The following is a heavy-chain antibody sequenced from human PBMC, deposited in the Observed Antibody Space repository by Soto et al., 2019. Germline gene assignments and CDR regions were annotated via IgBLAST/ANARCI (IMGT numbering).Heavy chain of an antibody. CDR2: INAGNGNT. CDR3: ARPTNRGKYYYGMDV. V-gene: IGHV1-3*01. Sequence: ASVKVSCKASGYTFTSYAMHWVRQAPGQRLDWMGWINAGNGNTKYSQMFQGQVTISADKSISTAYLQWSSLKASDTAMYYCARPTNRGKYYYGMDVWGQGTTVTVSS. CDR1: GYTFTSYA. J-gene: IGHJ6*02. D-gene: IGHD2-8*01.